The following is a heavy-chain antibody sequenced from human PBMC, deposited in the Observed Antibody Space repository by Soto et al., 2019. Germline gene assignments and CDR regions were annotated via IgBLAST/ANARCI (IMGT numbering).Heavy chain of an antibody. D-gene: IGHD2-21*01. CDR2: IKSQGDGGTR. CDR1: GFSFRNAW. CDR3: TTDLQAYCDGTTSYAGNYYYDDMDV. V-gene: IGHV3-15*01. Sequence: ELQLVESGGGLVKPGGSLRLSCAASGFSFRNAWMSWVRQAPGKGLEWVGHIKSQGDGGTRDYAAPVKGRFTISRDDSKNTLCLQMNSLKNEDTAVYFCTTDLQAYCDGTTSYAGNYYYDDMDVWGQGTTVTVSS. J-gene: IGHJ6*02.